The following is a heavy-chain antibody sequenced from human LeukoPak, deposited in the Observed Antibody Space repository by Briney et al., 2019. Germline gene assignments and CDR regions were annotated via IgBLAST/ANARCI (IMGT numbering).Heavy chain of an antibody. Sequence: GGSLRLSCAASGFTFSSYAMSWVRQAPGKGLEWVSAISGSGGSTYYADSVKGRFTISRDNSKNTLYLQMNSLRSEDTAVYYCAASASYYDILTGSIFDYWGQGTLVTVSS. J-gene: IGHJ4*02. D-gene: IGHD3-9*01. V-gene: IGHV3-23*01. CDR1: GFTFSSYA. CDR2: ISGSGGST. CDR3: AASASYYDILTGSIFDY.